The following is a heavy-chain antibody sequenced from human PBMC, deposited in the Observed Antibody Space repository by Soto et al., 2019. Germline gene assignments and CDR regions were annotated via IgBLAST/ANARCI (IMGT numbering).Heavy chain of an antibody. Sequence: SETLSLTCTVSGGSISSGGYYWSWIRQHPGKGLEWIGYIYYSGSTYYNPSLKSRVTISVDTSKNQFSLKLSSVTAADTAVYYCARDYYGSGSYYYGMDVWGQGTTVTVSS. J-gene: IGHJ6*02. V-gene: IGHV4-31*03. CDR2: IYYSGST. D-gene: IGHD3-10*01. CDR3: ARDYYGSGSYYYGMDV. CDR1: GGSISSGGYY.